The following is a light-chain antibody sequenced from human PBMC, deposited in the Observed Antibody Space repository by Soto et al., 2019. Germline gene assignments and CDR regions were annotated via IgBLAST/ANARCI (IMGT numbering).Light chain of an antibody. CDR2: GTS. V-gene: IGKV1-16*01. CDR1: QRIGNV. Sequence: DIQMTQSPSTLSAFVGDTVTITCRASQRIGNVLAWYQQKPGTAPKVLISGTSDLHGGVPSRFSGSESGTDFTLTITHLQSEDFATYYCQHYFNYPITFGQGTRLEIK. CDR3: QHYFNYPIT. J-gene: IGKJ5*01.